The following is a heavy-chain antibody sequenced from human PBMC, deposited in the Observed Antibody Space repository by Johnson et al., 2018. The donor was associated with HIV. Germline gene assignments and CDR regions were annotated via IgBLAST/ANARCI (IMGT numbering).Heavy chain of an antibody. Sequence: VQLVESGGGVVQPGRSLRLSCEVFGFIFDDYGMSWVRQAPGKGLEWVSAIGTAGDTYYPDSVKGRFPISRDSSKNTLYLQMNSLRAEDTAVYYCAREGEVGAFDIWGQGTMVTVSS. CDR1: GFIFDDYG. V-gene: IGHV3-23*04. J-gene: IGHJ3*02. CDR3: AREGEVGAFDI. CDR2: IGTAGDT. D-gene: IGHD1-26*01.